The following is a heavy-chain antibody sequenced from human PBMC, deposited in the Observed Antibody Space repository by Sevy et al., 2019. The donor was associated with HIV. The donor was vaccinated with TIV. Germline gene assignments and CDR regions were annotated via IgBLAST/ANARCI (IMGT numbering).Heavy chain of an antibody. V-gene: IGHV1-2*02. J-gene: IGHJ3*02. D-gene: IGHD4-17*01. CDR3: ARGGRYGGNSDAFDI. Sequence: ASVKVSCKASGYTFTGYYMHWVRQAPGQGLEWMGWISPSSGGTNYAQKFQGRVTMTRDTSISTAYMELSRLRSDDTAVYYCARGGRYGGNSDAFDIWGQGTMVTVSS. CDR1: GYTFTGYY. CDR2: ISPSSGGT.